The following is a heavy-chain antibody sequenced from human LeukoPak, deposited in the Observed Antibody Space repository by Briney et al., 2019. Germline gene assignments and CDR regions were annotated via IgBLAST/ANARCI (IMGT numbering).Heavy chain of an antibody. J-gene: IGHJ6*02. CDR3: ARATYYYGSGALRFYYYGMDG. Sequence: PSETLSLTCAVYGGSFSGYYWSWIRQPPGKGLEWIGEINHSGSTNYNPSLKSRVTISVDTSKNQFSLKLSSVTAADTAVYYCARATYYYGSGALRFYYYGMDGWGQGTTVTVSS. CDR2: INHSGST. D-gene: IGHD3-10*01. V-gene: IGHV4-34*01. CDR1: GGSFSGYY.